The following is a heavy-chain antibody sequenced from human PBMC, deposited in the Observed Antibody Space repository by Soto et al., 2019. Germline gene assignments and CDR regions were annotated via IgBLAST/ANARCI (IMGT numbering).Heavy chain of an antibody. CDR1: GGTFSRHA. J-gene: IGHJ4*02. V-gene: IGHV1-69*01. Sequence: QVQLVQSGAEVRKPGSSVKVSCKASGGTFSRHAISWLRQSPGQGLEWMSGIIPIFGTANHAQKFQGRVTIIADESTRTVYMELSSLRSEDTAMYYCARGWGYDSNDDSYAYWGQGTLVIVSS. D-gene: IGHD3-22*01. CDR2: IIPIFGTA. CDR3: ARGWGYDSNDDSYAY.